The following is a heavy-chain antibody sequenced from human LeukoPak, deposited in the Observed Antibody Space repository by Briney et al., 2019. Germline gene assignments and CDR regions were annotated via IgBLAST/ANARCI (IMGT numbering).Heavy chain of an antibody. CDR1: GFTFSSYW. Sequence: PGGSLRLSCVASGFTFSSYWMHWVRQTPGKGLVWVSRIISDDSSTSYADSVKGRFTISRDNAKNTLYLQMNSLRVEDTAVYYCARDYCSSTSCHDVFDIWGQGTMVTVSS. D-gene: IGHD2-2*01. J-gene: IGHJ3*02. CDR2: IISDDSST. V-gene: IGHV3-74*01. CDR3: ARDYCSSTSCHDVFDI.